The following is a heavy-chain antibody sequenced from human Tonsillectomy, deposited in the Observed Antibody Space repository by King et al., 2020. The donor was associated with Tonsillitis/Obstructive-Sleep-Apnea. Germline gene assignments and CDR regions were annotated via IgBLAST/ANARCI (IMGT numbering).Heavy chain of an antibody. CDR1: GYNFTTYW. CDR3: ARLDTTVDY. V-gene: IGHV5-51*01. D-gene: IGHD1-1*01. Sequence: VQLVESGAEVKKPGESLRISCKGSGYNFTTYWIAWVRQMPGKGLEWMGIIYPGDSVTRYSPSFQGQVTISADESIRTAYLQWSSLKASDTAMYFCARLDTTVDYCGQGTLVTVSS. J-gene: IGHJ4*02. CDR2: IYPGDSVT.